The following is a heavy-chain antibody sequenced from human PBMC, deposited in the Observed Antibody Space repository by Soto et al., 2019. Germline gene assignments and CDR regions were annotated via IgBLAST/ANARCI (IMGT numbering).Heavy chain of an antibody. CDR2: IYTSGST. CDR3: ARVGSSPGGSGGSWNWFDP. V-gene: IGHV4-4*07. J-gene: IGHJ5*02. D-gene: IGHD2-15*01. CDR1: GGSISSYY. Sequence: QVQLQESGPGLVKPSETLSLTCTVSGGSISSYYWSWIRQPAGKGLEWIGRIYTSGSTNYNPSLNSRVTMSVDTSKNQFSLKLSSVTAADTAVYYCARVGSSPGGSGGSWNWFDPWGQGTLVTVSS.